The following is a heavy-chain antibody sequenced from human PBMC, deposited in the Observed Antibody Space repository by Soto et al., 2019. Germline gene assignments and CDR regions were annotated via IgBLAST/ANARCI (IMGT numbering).Heavy chain of an antibody. V-gene: IGHV4-59*01. CDR3: ARSLYSGSYLHFDY. CDR2: VYSGGGT. J-gene: IGHJ4*02. D-gene: IGHD1-26*01. Sequence: SETLSLTCTVSGGSLRGYSWSWIRQSPGKGLEWIGYVYSGGGTNYSPSFMGRVTISVDTTDNQFSLKLNSVTAADTAVYYCARSLYSGSYLHFDYWGQGTLVTVSS. CDR1: GGSLRGYS.